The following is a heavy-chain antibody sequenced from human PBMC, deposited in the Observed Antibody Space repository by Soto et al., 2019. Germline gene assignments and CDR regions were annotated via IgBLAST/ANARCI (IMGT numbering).Heavy chain of an antibody. CDR2: IRSDGTTI. D-gene: IGHD1-1*01. CDR1: GFTFSDNP. V-gene: IGHV3-48*01. CDR3: ARGNMDV. J-gene: IGHJ6*02. Sequence: GGSLRLSCAASGFTFSDNPMNWVRLAPGKGLEWVSHIRSDGTTIYYADSVKGRFTISRDNSKKTLYLQMNSLRADDTALYYCARGNMDVWGQGTTVTVSS.